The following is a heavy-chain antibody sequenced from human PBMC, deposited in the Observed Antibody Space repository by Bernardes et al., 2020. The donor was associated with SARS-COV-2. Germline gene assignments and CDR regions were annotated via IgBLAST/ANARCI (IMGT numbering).Heavy chain of an antibody. J-gene: IGHJ6*02. V-gene: IGHV3-74*01. CDR1: GLSVSRSY. CDR2: INGDGGST. CDR3: QINYYYDMDV. Sequence: GGSLRLSCAASGLSVSRSYMSWVRQAPGKGLVWVSRINGDGGSTSYADSVKGRFTISRDNAKSTLYLQMNSLRAEDTAVYYCQINYYYDMDVWGQGTTVTVSS.